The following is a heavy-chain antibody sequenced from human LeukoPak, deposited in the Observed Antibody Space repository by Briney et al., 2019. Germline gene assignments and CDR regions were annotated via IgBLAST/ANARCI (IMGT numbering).Heavy chain of an antibody. CDR2: IYSTGST. Sequence: SETLSLTCTVSGGSISSDYWSWIRQPAGRGLEWIGRIYSTGSTNYNPSLKSRVTMSVDTSKNQFSLKLSSVTAADTAVYYCARDYDGTCLQWGQGTLVTVSS. D-gene: IGHD3-3*01. V-gene: IGHV4-4*07. J-gene: IGHJ4*02. CDR1: GGSISSDY. CDR3: ARDYDGTCLQ.